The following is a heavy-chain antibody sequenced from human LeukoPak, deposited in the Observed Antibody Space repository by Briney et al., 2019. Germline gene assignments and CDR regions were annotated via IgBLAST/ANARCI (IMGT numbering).Heavy chain of an antibody. D-gene: IGHD1-26*01. CDR2: IYYSGST. CDR3: ARGQIYYDAFDI. V-gene: IGHV4-59*12. CDR1: GGSISSYY. J-gene: IGHJ3*02. Sequence: SETLSLTRTVSGGSISSYYWSWIRQPPGKGLEWIGYIYYSGSTNYNPSLKSRVTISVDTSKNQFSLQLNSVTPEDTAVYYCARGQIYYDAFDIWGQGAMVTVSS.